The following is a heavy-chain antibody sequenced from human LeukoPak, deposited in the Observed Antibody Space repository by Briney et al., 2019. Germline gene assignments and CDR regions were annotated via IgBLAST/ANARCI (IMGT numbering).Heavy chain of an antibody. D-gene: IGHD1-20*01. J-gene: IGHJ5*02. CDR3: ARPNNWNPEGFDP. CDR1: GGSISSSSYY. Sequence: SETLSLTCTVSGGSISSSSYYWGWIRQPPGKGLEWIGSIYYSGSTYYNPSLKCRVTISVDTSKNQFSLKLSSVTAADTAVYYCARPNNWNPEGFDPWGQGTLVTVSS. CDR2: IYYSGST. V-gene: IGHV4-39*01.